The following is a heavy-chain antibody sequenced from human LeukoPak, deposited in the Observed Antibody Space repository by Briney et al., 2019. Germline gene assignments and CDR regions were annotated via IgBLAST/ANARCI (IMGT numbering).Heavy chain of an antibody. J-gene: IGHJ4*02. CDR2: ISYDGSNK. D-gene: IGHD3-16*01. Sequence: GGSLRLSCAASGFTFSSYGMHWVRQAPGKGLEWVAVISYDGSNKNYADSVKGRFTISRDNSKNTLYLQMNSLRAEDTAVYYCAKGEGDYFDYWGQGTLVTVSS. CDR3: AKGEGDYFDY. CDR1: GFTFSSYG. V-gene: IGHV3-30*18.